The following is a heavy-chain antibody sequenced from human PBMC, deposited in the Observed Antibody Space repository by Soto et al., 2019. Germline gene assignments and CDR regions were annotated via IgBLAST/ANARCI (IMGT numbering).Heavy chain of an antibody. Sequence: GGSLRLSCAASGFTFSNAWMNWVRQAPGKGLGWVGRIKSKTDGGTTDYAAPVKGRFTISRDDSKNTLYLQMNSLKTEDTAVYYCTTCYYYGSGYYYYGMDVWGQGTTVTVSS. CDR1: GFTFSNAW. D-gene: IGHD3-10*01. V-gene: IGHV3-15*07. CDR2: IKSKTDGGTT. J-gene: IGHJ6*02. CDR3: TTCYYYGSGYYYYGMDV.